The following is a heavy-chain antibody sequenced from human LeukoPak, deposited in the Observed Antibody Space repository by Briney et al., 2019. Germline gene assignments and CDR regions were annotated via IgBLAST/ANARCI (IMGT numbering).Heavy chain of an antibody. Sequence: GGSLRLSCAASGFSFSDAWMSWVRQIPGKGLEWVGRIESKTDGGTTDYAAPVKGRFTISGDDSTNTLYLQMNSLKSEDTAVYYCARLPIAVAGTSWFDPWGQGTLVTVSS. D-gene: IGHD6-19*01. J-gene: IGHJ5*02. V-gene: IGHV3-15*04. CDR3: ARLPIAVAGTSWFDP. CDR2: IESKTDGGTT. CDR1: GFSFSDAW.